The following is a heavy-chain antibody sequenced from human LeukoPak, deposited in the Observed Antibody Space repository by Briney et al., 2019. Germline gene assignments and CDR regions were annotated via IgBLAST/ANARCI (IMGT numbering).Heavy chain of an antibody. Sequence: ASVKVSCKASGYTFTGYYMHWVRQAPGQGLEWMGRINPNSGGTNYAQKFQGRVTMTRDTSISTAYMELSRLRSGDTAVYYCARDLVVPSYSSGWYLDFGFDYWGQGTLVTVSS. J-gene: IGHJ4*02. CDR3: ARDLVVPSYSSGWYLDFGFDY. D-gene: IGHD6-19*01. CDR1: GYTFTGYY. V-gene: IGHV1-2*06. CDR2: INPNSGGT.